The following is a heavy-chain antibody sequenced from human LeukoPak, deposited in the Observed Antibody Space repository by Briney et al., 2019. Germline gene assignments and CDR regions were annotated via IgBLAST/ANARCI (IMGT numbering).Heavy chain of an antibody. CDR1: GFTFSTYW. Sequence: GGSLRLSCAASGFTFSTYWMHWVRHAPGKGLVWVSHINSDESNTNYADSVKGRFTISRDNAKNTLYLQMNSLRAEDTAVYYCARDRYYYDSSGYYQGWDYWGQGTLVTVSS. CDR3: ARDRYYYDSSGYYQGWDY. CDR2: INSDESNT. D-gene: IGHD3-22*01. V-gene: IGHV3-74*01. J-gene: IGHJ4*02.